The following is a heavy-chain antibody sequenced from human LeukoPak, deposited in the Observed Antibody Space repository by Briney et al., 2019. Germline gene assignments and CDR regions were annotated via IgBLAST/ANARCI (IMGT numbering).Heavy chain of an antibody. CDR3: ARDSDSGYGPFAS. CDR1: GFTVSNNY. J-gene: IGHJ4*02. V-gene: IGHV3-53*01. Sequence: GGSLRLSCAASGFTVSNNYMSWVRQAPGKGLEWVSVIHSGGTTNYTDSVQGRFTISRDNSKTTVYLHMNSLRAEDTAVYYCARDSDSGYGPFASWGQGTLVTVSS. CDR2: IHSGGTT. D-gene: IGHD5-12*01.